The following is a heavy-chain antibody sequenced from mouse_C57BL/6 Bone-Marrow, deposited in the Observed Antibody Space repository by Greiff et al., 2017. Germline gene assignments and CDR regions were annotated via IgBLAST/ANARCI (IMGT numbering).Heavy chain of an antibody. V-gene: IGHV1-81*01. J-gene: IGHJ4*01. D-gene: IGHD3-1*01. CDR1: GYTFTSYG. CDR3: ARCRRGSDAMDY. CDR2: LYPRSGNT. Sequence: VKLQQSGAELARPGASVKLSCKASGYTFTSYGISWVKQRTGQGLEWIGELYPRSGNTYYNAKFKGKATLTADKSSSTAYMELRSLTSEDSAVYSCARCRRGSDAMDYWGQGTSVTVSS.